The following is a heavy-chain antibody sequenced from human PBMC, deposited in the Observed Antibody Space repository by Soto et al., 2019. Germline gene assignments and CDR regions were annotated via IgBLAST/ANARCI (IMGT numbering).Heavy chain of an antibody. D-gene: IGHD3-22*01. V-gene: IGHV3-30*03. CDR1: GFIFSGSG. CDR2: ISYDGSRT. Sequence: QVQLVESGGGVVQPGRSLRLTCAASGFIFSGSGMHWVRQAPGKGLEWVALISYDGSRTYYADSVRDRFTISRDNGQNTLYLQMNGLRAEDTAVYFCARWVGGSMYDNSGKCDSWGQGTLVIVSS. CDR3: ARWVGGSMYDNSGKCDS. J-gene: IGHJ5*01.